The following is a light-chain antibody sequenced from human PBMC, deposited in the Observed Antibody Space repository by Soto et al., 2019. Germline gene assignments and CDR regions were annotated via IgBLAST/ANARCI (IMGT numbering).Light chain of an antibody. CDR2: AAS. V-gene: IGKV3-15*01. CDR1: QYIASK. Sequence: ETVMTQFPATLSVSPGDRATLSCMASQYIASKLAWYQQKVGQTPRLLIFAASTRATGIPARFSGSESGTEFTLTISGMQSEDYAVYYCQQYNKWPPTFGGGTKVDIK. CDR3: QQYNKWPPT. J-gene: IGKJ4*01.